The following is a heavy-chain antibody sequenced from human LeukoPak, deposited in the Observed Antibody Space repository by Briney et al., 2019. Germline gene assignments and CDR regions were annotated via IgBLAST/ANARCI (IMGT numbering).Heavy chain of an antibody. CDR3: AKDEALRFLEWFTPQIDY. J-gene: IGHJ4*02. D-gene: IGHD3-3*01. Sequence: GGSLRLSCAASGFTFSSYAMSWVRQAPGKGLEWVSAISGSGGSTYYADSVKGRFTISRDNSKNTLYLQMNSLRAEDTAVYYCAKDEALRFLEWFTPQIDYWGQGTLVTVSS. CDR2: ISGSGGST. V-gene: IGHV3-23*01. CDR1: GFTFSSYA.